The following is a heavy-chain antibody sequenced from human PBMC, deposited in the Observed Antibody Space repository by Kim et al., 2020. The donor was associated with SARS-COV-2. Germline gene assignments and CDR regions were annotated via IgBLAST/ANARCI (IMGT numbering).Heavy chain of an antibody. Sequence: VKGRFTDSRDNAKNSLYLQMNSLRAEDTALYYCARDRRPMYGDDYWYFDLWGRGTQVTVSS. D-gene: IGHD4-17*01. CDR3: ARDRRPMYGDDYWYFDL. V-gene: IGHV3-9*01. J-gene: IGHJ2*01.